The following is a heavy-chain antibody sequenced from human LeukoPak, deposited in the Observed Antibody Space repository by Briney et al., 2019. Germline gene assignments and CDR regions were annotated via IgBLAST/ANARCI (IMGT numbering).Heavy chain of an antibody. D-gene: IGHD6-19*01. Sequence: SVKVSCKASGGTFSSYAISWVRQAPGQGPEWMGGIIPIFGTANYAQKFQGRVTITTDGSTSTAYMELSSLRSEDTAVYYCARASSGHKWGYFDYWGQGTLVTVSS. J-gene: IGHJ4*02. CDR2: IIPIFGTA. CDR3: ARASSGHKWGYFDY. V-gene: IGHV1-69*05. CDR1: GGTFSSYA.